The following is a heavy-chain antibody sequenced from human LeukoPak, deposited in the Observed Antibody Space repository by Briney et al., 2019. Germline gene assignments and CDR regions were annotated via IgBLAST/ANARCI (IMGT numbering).Heavy chain of an antibody. CDR2: IYPGDSDT. CDR3: ARLKGGSGCSFFDY. J-gene: IGHJ4*02. V-gene: IGHV5-51*01. Sequence: GESLKISCEGSGYSFSKYWIGWVRQMPGKGLDWMGFIYPGDSDTRYSPSFQGQVTISADKSISTAYLQWSSLKASDTAMYYCARLKGGSGCSFFDYWGQGTLVTVSS. D-gene: IGHD6-19*01. CDR1: GYSFSKYW.